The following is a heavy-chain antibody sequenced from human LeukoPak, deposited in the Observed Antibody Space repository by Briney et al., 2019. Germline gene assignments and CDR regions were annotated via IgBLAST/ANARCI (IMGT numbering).Heavy chain of an antibody. Sequence: PSETLSLTCAVYGGSFSGYYWSWIRQPPGKGLEWIGEINHSGSTNYNPSLKSRVTISVDTSKNQFSLKLSSVTAADTAVYYCARGRQGDWFDPWGQGTLVTVSS. V-gene: IGHV4-34*01. CDR1: GGSFSGYY. CDR2: INHSGST. J-gene: IGHJ5*02. CDR3: ARGRQGDWFDP.